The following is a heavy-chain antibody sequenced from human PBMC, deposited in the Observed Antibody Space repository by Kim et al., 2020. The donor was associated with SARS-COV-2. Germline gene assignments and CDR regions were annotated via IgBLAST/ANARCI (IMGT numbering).Heavy chain of an antibody. D-gene: IGHD3-10*01. J-gene: IGHJ4*02. V-gene: IGHV3-23*01. Sequence: GGSLRLSCAVSGFRFSNYAMSWVRQAPGKGLEWVSSISGDSGKSYYADSVRGRFTVSRDNSKSTLYLQMDSLRAEDTAVDYCAIITGIFSAGSVYWGPGT. CDR2: ISGDSGKS. CDR3: AIITGIFSAGSVY. CDR1: GFRFSNYA.